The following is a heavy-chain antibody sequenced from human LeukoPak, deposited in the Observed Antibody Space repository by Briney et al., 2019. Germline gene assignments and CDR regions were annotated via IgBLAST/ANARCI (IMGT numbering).Heavy chain of an antibody. CDR2: IHHSRNS. CDR1: GASVTDYY. CDR3: TRGHWGLQS. D-gene: IGHD7-27*01. J-gene: IGHJ5*02. V-gene: IGHV4-59*02. Sequence: KASETLSPTCTVSGASVTDYYWSWIRQSPGKGLEWISYIHHSRNSDYNPSLRSRVTTSLDTSKNQFSLNLISVTAADTAVYYCTRGHWGLQSWSQGTLVTVSS.